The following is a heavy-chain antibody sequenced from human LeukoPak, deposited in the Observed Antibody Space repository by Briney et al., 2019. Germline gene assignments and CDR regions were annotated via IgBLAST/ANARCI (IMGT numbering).Heavy chain of an antibody. D-gene: IGHD3-10*01. CDR2: IYYSGST. CDR3: ARGVVRGVITLFDY. V-gene: IGHV4-59*08. Sequence: SETLSLTCTVSGGSISSYYWSWIRQPPGKGLEWIGYIYYSGSTNYNPSLKSRVTISVDTSKNQFSLKLGSVTAADTAVYYCARGVVRGVITLFDYWGQGTLVTVSS. CDR1: GGSISSYY. J-gene: IGHJ4*02.